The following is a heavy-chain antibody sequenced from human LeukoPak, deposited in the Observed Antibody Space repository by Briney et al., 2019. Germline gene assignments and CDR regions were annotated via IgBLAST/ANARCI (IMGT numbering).Heavy chain of an antibody. CDR2: ISTTSTYI. CDR1: GFTFSSYE. CDR3: ARDASPEGFDY. J-gene: IGHJ4*02. V-gene: IGHV3-21*01. D-gene: IGHD1-14*01. Sequence: PEGSLRLSCAASGFTFSSYEMNWVRQAPGKGLEWVSSISTTSTYIYYADSVKGRFTISRDNAKNSLYLQMNSLRAEDTAVYYCARDASPEGFDYWGQGTLVTVSS.